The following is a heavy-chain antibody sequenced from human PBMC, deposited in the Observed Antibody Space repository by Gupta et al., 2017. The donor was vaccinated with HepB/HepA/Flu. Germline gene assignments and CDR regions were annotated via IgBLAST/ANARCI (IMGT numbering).Heavy chain of an antibody. J-gene: IGHJ5*02. CDR1: GSNFNAYR. CDR3: AREAKRSHTMATGSYMGWFDP. CDR2: ISVYNGHT. D-gene: IGHD3-10*01. Sequence: QVQLEQSGAEVQKPGASVKVPCRASGSNFNAYRIHGGRQAPGQGLEWMGWISVYNGHTKYAQQFQGRVTVTTGRSTSTAHMELRSLRSDDTAVYDCAREAKRSHTMATGSYMGWFDPWGRGTLVIVSS. V-gene: IGHV1-18*01.